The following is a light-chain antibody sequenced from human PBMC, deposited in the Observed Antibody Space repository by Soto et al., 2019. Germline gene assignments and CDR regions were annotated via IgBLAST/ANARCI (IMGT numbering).Light chain of an antibody. J-gene: IGLJ1*01. CDR1: SRDFGGYNY. CDR3: ISYAGSNLLYV. Sequence: QSVLTQPPSASGSPGQSVTISCTGTSRDFGGYNYVSWYQQHPGKAPKLMIYEVSKRPSGVPDRFSGSKSGNTASLTVSGFQAEDEADYYCISYAGSNLLYVFGNGTKATVL. CDR2: EVS. V-gene: IGLV2-8*01.